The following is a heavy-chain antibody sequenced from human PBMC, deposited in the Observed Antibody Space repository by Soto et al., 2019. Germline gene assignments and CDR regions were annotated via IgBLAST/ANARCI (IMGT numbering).Heavy chain of an antibody. V-gene: IGHV1-18*01. CDR2: ISAYNGNT. Sequence: GASVKVSCKASGYTFTSYGISWVRQAPGQGLEWMGWISAYNGNTNYAQKLQGRVTMTTDTSTSTAHMELRSLRSDDTAVYYCARSYNEWLVLAYYYYMDVWGKGTTVTVSS. CDR3: ARSYNEWLVLAYYYYMDV. J-gene: IGHJ6*03. CDR1: GYTFTSYG. D-gene: IGHD6-19*01.